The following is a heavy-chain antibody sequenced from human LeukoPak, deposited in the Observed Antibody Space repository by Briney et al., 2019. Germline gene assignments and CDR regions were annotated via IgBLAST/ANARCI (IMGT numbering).Heavy chain of an antibody. CDR2: IYYSGST. CDR1: GGSISSSSYY. J-gene: IGHJ4*02. CDR3: ATLQWLASYFDY. D-gene: IGHD6-19*01. V-gene: IGHV4-39*01. Sequence: PSETLSLTCTVAGGSISSSSYYWGWIRQPPGKGLEWIGSIYYSGSTYYNPSLKSRVTISVDTSKNQFSLKLSSVTAADTAVYYCATLQWLASYFDYWGQGTLVTVSS.